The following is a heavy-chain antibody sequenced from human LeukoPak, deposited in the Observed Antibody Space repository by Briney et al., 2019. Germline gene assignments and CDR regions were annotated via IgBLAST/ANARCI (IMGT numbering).Heavy chain of an antibody. CDR3: ARAREINYYDSSGYPYYFDY. V-gene: IGHV3-7*01. CDR2: IKQDGSEK. CDR1: GFTFSSYW. D-gene: IGHD3-22*01. J-gene: IGHJ4*02. Sequence: LPGGSLRLSCAASGFTFSSYWMSWVRQAPGKGLECVANIKQDGSEKYYVDSVKGRFTISRDNAKNSLYLQMNSLRAEDTAVYYCARAREINYYDSSGYPYYFDYWGQGTLVTVSS.